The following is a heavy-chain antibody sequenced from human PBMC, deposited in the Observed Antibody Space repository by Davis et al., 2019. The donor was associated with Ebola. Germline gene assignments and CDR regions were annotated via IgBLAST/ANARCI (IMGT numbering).Heavy chain of an antibody. CDR1: GGSFSGYY. CDR3: ARTTKTNIEASGLGFNSFDS. V-gene: IGHV4-34*01. Sequence: SETLSLTCAVYGGSFSGYYWSWIRQPPGKGLEWIGETGHSGYTNYSPSLMSRVTISVDSSKSQFSLKLHSVTAADTAVYYCARTTKTNIEASGLGFNSFDSWGQGALVSVSS. D-gene: IGHD4-17*01. CDR2: TGHSGYT. J-gene: IGHJ5*01.